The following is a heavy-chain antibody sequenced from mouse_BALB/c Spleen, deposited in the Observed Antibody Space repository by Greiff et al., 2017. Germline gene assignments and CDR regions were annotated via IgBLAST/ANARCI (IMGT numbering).Heavy chain of an antibody. CDR1: GYSITSDYA. CDR3: ARNDYDGGSF. D-gene: IGHD2-4*01. CDR2: ISYSGST. Sequence: EVQRVESGPGLVKPSQSLSLTCTVTGYSITSDYAWNWIRQFPGNKLEWMGYISYSGSTSYNPSLKSRISITRDTSKNQFFLQLNSVTTEDTATYYCARNDYDGGSFWGQGTLVTVSA. V-gene: IGHV3-2*02. J-gene: IGHJ3*01.